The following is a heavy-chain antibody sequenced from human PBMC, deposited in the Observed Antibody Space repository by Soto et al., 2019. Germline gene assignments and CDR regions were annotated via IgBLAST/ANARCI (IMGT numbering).Heavy chain of an antibody. CDR2: IKRKADGETT. V-gene: IGHV3-15*07. CDR1: GVSFSNAW. D-gene: IGHD3-16*02. J-gene: IGHJ4*02. Sequence: WGSLRLSWVASGVSFSNAWMDWVRQAPGKGLEWVGRIKRKADGETTDYAAPVKGRFTISRDDSKNTLYLQMNSLRADDTGPEYRLTSRRADLTNSAQATPVTVSS. CDR3: LTSRRADLTN.